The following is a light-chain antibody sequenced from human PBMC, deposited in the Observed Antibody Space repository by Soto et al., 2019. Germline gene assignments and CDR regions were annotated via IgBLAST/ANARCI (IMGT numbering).Light chain of an antibody. CDR1: QSISSF. CDR2: DAS. Sequence: DIHMTQSPSSLSASVGYRFTITCRASQSISSFLNWYQQKPVKAPKLLXYDASNLETGVPSRFSGSGSGTDFTFTISSLQPEDIAKYYCQQYDNLHRLTFGGGTKVDIK. J-gene: IGKJ4*01. V-gene: IGKV1-33*01. CDR3: QQYDNLHRLT.